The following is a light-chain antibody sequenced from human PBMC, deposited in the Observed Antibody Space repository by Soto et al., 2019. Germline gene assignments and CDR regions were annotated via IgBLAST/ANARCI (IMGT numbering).Light chain of an antibody. CDR3: SSYAGINNSFCV. Sequence: QSVLTQPPSASGSPGQSVTISCTGTSSDVGGYKYVSWYQQHPGKAPKLMIYEVTKRASGVPDRFSGSKSGNTASLTVSGLQPEDEADYYCSSYAGINNSFCVFGTGTKVTVL. J-gene: IGLJ1*01. CDR2: EVT. CDR1: SSDVGGYKY. V-gene: IGLV2-8*01.